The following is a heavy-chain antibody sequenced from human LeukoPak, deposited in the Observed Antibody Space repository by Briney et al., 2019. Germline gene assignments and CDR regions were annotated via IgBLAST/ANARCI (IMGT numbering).Heavy chain of an antibody. CDR2: ISSSSTYI. D-gene: IGHD3-10*01. CDR3: ARAPTYYYGSGDFDY. Sequence: GGSLRLSCAAPGFTFSSYSMNWVRQAPGKGLEWVSSISSSSTYIYYADSVKGRFTISRDNAKNSLYLQMNSLRAEDTAVYYCARAPTYYYGSGDFDYWGQGTQVTVSS. CDR1: GFTFSSYS. V-gene: IGHV3-21*01. J-gene: IGHJ4*02.